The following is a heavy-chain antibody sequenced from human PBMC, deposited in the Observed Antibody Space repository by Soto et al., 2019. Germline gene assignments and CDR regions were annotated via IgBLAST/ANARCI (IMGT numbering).Heavy chain of an antibody. D-gene: IGHD5-12*01. CDR2: LNSHDGLT. Sequence: GSLRLSCAASGFTFNSYDMNWVRQAPGKGLEWVSSLNSHDGLTHYADSVKGRFAISRDNAKNSLYLQMNSLRVEDTAVYYCTRGGYNEGGFDYWGQGNLVTVSS. V-gene: IGHV3-21*01. J-gene: IGHJ4*02. CDR1: GFTFNSYD. CDR3: TRGGYNEGGFDY.